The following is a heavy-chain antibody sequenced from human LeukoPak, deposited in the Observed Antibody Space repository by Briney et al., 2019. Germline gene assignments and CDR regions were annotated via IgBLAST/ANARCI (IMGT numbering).Heavy chain of an antibody. CDR3: AKRRGEDYFEN. CDR1: GVNFDRYG. V-gene: IGHV3-30*02. D-gene: IGHD2-21*01. Sequence: GSLRLSCAAFGVNFDRYGMHWVRQAPGKGLEGVAFIAYDGNNEDHVDSVKGRFTISRDNSKKTLYLQMNSLRGEDTAVYYCAKRRGEDYFENWGQGTLVTVSS. J-gene: IGHJ4*02. CDR2: IAYDGNNE.